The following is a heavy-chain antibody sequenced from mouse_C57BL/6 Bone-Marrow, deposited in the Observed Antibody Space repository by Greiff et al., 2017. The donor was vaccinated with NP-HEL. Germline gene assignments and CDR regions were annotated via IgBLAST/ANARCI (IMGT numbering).Heavy chain of an antibody. CDR2: ISNLAYSI. CDR1: GFTFSDYG. Sequence: VQLKESGGGLVQPGGSLKLSCAASGFTFSDYGMAWVRQAPRKGPEWVAFISNLAYSIYYADTVTGRFTIARENAKNTLYLEMSSLRSEDTAMYYCARYYYGSPYYAMDYWGQGTSVTVSS. V-gene: IGHV5-15*01. J-gene: IGHJ4*01. D-gene: IGHD1-1*01. CDR3: ARYYYGSPYYAMDY.